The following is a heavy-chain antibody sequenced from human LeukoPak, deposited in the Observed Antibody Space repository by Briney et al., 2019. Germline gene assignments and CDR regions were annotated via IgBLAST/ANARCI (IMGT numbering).Heavy chain of an antibody. Sequence: SETLSLTCTVSGGSISSYYWSWIRQPPGKGLEWIGYIYYSGSTNYNPSLKSRVTISVDTSKNQFSLKLSSVTAADTAVYYCAREGGLQEYYFDYWGQGTLVTVSS. J-gene: IGHJ4*02. D-gene: IGHD3-10*01. CDR3: AREGGLQEYYFDY. CDR1: GGSISSYY. V-gene: IGHV4-59*01. CDR2: IYYSGST.